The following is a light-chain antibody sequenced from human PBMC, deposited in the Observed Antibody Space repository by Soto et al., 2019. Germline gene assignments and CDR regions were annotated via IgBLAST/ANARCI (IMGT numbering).Light chain of an antibody. V-gene: IGKV3-15*01. Sequence: IVMTQSPATLSVSPGERATFSCRASQNIYSNIAWYQQRPGQAPRLLIYRASTRATTFPARFSGSGSGTDFTLTIRSLQSEDFAVYYCKQYNNWPWTFGQGTKVDI. CDR3: KQYNNWPWT. J-gene: IGKJ1*01. CDR2: RAS. CDR1: QNIYSN.